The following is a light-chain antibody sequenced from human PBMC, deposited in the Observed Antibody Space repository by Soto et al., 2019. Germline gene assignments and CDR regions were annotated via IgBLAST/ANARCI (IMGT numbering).Light chain of an antibody. CDR3: SAYTTSSTVV. Sequence: QSALTQPASVSGYPGQSITISCTGTSIDIGYYNYVSWYQQHPGKAPKVMIYDVSNRPSGVSNRFSGSKAANTASLTISGLQAEDEADYHCSAYTTSSTVVFGSGTKV. J-gene: IGLJ1*01. CDR2: DVS. V-gene: IGLV2-14*03. CDR1: SIDIGYYNY.